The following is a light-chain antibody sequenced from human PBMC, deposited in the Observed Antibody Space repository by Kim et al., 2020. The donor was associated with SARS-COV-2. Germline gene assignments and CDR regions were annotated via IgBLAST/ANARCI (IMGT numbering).Light chain of an antibody. V-gene: IGLV3-19*01. Sequence: VQKVRIPCHGHSLRSYSASWYQQKPGQAPVLVIYGKNNRPSGIPDRFSGSSSGNTASLTITGAQAEDEADYYCNSRDSSGNHLVFGGGTQLTVL. J-gene: IGLJ3*02. CDR1: SLRSYS. CDR2: GKN. CDR3: NSRDSSGNHLV.